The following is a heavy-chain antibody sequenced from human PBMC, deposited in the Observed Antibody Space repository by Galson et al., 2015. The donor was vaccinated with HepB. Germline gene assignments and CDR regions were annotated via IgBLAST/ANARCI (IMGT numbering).Heavy chain of an antibody. V-gene: IGHV3-73*01. CDR1: GFTFSGTG. J-gene: IGHJ6*02. CDR3: TRPGYGSSWFLDYSHGMDI. D-gene: IGHD6-13*01. CDR2: LRNRANNHAT. Sequence: SLRLSCAASGFTFSGTGIHWVRLASGKGLERVGRLRNRANNHATAYAASVRGRFTDSRDDSKNTAYLQMNSLKTEDTAVYYCTRPGYGSSWFLDYSHGMDIWGQGTTVIVS.